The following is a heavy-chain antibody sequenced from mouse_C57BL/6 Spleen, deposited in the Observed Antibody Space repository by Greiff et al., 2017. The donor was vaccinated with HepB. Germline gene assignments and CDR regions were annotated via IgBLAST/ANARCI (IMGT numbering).Heavy chain of an antibody. CDR1: GFTFSDYG. J-gene: IGHJ4*01. CDR3: AREGHYYARDY. Sequence: EVQRVESGGCLVKPRGSLKLSCAASGFTFSDYGMHWVRQAPEKGLEWVAYISSGSSTIYYADPVKCRFTISRDNAKKTLFLQMTSLRSEDTAMYDCAREGHYYARDYWGQGTSVTVSS. CDR2: ISSGSSTI. V-gene: IGHV5-17*01.